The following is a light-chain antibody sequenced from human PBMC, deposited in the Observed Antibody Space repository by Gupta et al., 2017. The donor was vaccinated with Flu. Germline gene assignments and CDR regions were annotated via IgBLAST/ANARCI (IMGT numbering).Light chain of an antibody. J-gene: IGKJ1*01. CDR1: QSSSNW. V-gene: IGKV1-5*03. Sequence: DIQMTQPPSTLSASVGDRVTIPRRASQSSSNWLAWYQQKPGKVPKLLIYQASRVESGVASRFSSSGPRTESTLTISSLQPDDVATYYCQRYDSLWTFGQGTKVEIK. CDR3: QRYDSLWT. CDR2: QAS.